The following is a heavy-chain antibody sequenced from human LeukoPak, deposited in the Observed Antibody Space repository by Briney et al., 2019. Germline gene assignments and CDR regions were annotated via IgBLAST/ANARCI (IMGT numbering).Heavy chain of an antibody. CDR3: GRAGFDY. D-gene: IGHD1-14*01. Sequence: GASLKISCKTSGYSFTNYWIGWVRQMPGRGLEWMGIIYPSDSSTIYSPSFQGQVTISADKSITTAYLQWSSLKASDSAIYYCGRAGFDYWGQGALVTVSS. CDR1: GYSFTNYW. V-gene: IGHV5-51*01. J-gene: IGHJ4*02. CDR2: IYPSDSST.